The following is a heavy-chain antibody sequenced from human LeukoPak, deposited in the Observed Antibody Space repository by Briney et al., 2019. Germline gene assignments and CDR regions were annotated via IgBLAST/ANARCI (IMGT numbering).Heavy chain of an antibody. V-gene: IGHV4-4*09. CDR2: IYTSGST. J-gene: IGHJ4*02. CDR3: ARHGPYGPLYFDY. Sequence: PSETLSLTCTVSGGSISSYYWSWIRQPPGKGLEWIGYIYTSGSTNYNPSLKSRVTISVDTSKNQFSLRLSSVTAADTAVYYCARHGPYGPLYFDYWGQGTLVTVSS. CDR1: GGSISSYY. D-gene: IGHD4-17*01.